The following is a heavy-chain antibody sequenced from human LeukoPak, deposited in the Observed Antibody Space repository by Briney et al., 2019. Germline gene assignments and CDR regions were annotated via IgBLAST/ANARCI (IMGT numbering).Heavy chain of an antibody. Sequence: PGGSLRLSCAASGFTFSSYAMSWVRQAPGKGLEWVSSISSGGGATDSADSVKGRFTISRDNSKNTLFLQMNSLRVEDTAVYFCAKDRDGTVSHPYFQDWGRGTLVTVSS. D-gene: IGHD4-17*01. V-gene: IGHV3-23*01. J-gene: IGHJ1*01. CDR1: GFTFSSYA. CDR2: ISSGGGAT. CDR3: AKDRDGTVSHPYFQD.